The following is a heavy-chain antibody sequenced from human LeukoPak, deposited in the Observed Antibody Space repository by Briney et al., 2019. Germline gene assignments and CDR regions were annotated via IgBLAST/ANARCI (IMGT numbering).Heavy chain of an antibody. V-gene: IGHV3-30*02. CDR3: AKGGSRDDAFDI. D-gene: IGHD1-26*01. Sequence: GGSLRLSCAASGFTFSSYGMHWVRQAPGKGLEWVAFIRYDGSNKYYADSVKGRFTISRDNSKNTLYLQMNSLRAEDTAVYYYAKGGSRDDAFDIWGQGTMVTVSS. J-gene: IGHJ3*02. CDR2: IRYDGSNK. CDR1: GFTFSSYG.